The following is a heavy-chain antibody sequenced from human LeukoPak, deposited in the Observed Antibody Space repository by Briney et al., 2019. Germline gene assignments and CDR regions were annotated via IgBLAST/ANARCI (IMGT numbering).Heavy chain of an antibody. D-gene: IGHD6-19*01. CDR3: ARDGKGLAYYFDY. Sequence: PGGSLRLSCAASGFTFDDYAMHWVRQAPGRGLEWVSLSWDGGSSYYADSVKGRFTISRDNAKNSLYLQMNSLRAEDTAVYYCARDGKGLAYYFDYWGQGTLVTVSS. V-gene: IGHV3-43D*03. CDR1: GFTFDDYA. J-gene: IGHJ4*02. CDR2: SWDGGSS.